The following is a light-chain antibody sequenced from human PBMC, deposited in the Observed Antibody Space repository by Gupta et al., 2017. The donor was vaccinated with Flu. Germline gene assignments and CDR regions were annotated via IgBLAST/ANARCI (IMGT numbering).Light chain of an antibody. CDR1: ALTRQY. CDR3: QSADSRGTYPEV. J-gene: IGLJ2*01. CDR2: KDS. Sequence: HTARITCAGDALTRQYAYWYQQKPGQAPVLVIYKDSERHSGIPERVSGSSSGTTVTLTISGVQAEDEADYYCQSADSRGTYPEVFGGGTKLTVL. V-gene: IGLV3-25*03.